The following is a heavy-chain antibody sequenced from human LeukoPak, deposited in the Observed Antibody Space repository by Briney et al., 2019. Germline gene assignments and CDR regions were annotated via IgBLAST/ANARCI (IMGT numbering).Heavy chain of an antibody. CDR3: ARGARIAAAAFDY. J-gene: IGHJ4*02. V-gene: IGHV3-48*03. CDR2: IGSSGSTI. D-gene: IGHD6-13*01. CDR1: GFTFSSYE. Sequence: QTGGSLRLSCAPSGFTFSSYEMNWVRQAPGKGLEWVSYIGSSGSTIYYADSVKGRFTISRDNAKNSLYLQMNSLRAEDTAVYYCARGARIAAAAFDYWGQGTLVTVSS.